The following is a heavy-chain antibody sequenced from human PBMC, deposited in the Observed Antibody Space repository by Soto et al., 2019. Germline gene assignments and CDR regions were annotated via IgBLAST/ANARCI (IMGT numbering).Heavy chain of an antibody. D-gene: IGHD6-6*01. CDR3: GRRARPDFYYMDV. Sequence: EVQLAESGGGLAQPGGSLRLSCAASGFTLSGYAMDWVRQAPGKGLEYVSGISSNGVGTYYANSVQGRFTISRDNSKNTVYLQMGSLRPEDMAVYYCGRRARPDFYYMDVWGKGTTVTVSS. CDR2: ISSNGVGT. J-gene: IGHJ6*03. V-gene: IGHV3-64*01. CDR1: GFTLSGYA.